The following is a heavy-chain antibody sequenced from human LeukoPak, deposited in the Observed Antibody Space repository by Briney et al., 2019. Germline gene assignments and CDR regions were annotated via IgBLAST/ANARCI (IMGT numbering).Heavy chain of an antibody. Sequence: PSETLSLTCNVSGGSITSYYWSWIRQPPGKELEWIGYFYYSGSTNYNPSLKSRVTISVDTSKGHFSLNLSSVTAADTAVYYCARGDYYYYMDVWGKGTTVTVSS. CDR2: FYYSGST. CDR1: GGSITSYY. J-gene: IGHJ6*03. V-gene: IGHV4-59*01. CDR3: ARGDYYYYMDV.